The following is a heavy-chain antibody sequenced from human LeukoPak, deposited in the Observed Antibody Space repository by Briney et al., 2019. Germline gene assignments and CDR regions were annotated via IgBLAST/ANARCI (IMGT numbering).Heavy chain of an antibody. CDR1: GFTFSSYA. J-gene: IGHJ4*02. CDR2: ISGSGGST. D-gene: IGHD1-1*01. CDR3: AKDRWFRNDEGSYFDY. V-gene: IGHV3-23*01. Sequence: GGSLRHSCAASGFTFSSYAMSWVRQAPGKGLEWVSAISGSGGSTYYADSVKGRFTISRDNSKNTLYLQMNSLRAEDTAVYYCAKDRWFRNDEGSYFDYWGQGTLVTVSS.